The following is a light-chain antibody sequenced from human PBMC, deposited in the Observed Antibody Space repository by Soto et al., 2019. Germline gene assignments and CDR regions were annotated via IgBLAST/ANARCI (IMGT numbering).Light chain of an antibody. CDR2: SNN. CDR1: RSNIGSNT. Sequence: QSVLTQPPSESGTPGQRVTISCSGSRSNIGSNTVNWYQQLPGTAPKFLIYSNNQRPSGVPKRFSASKSGTSASLAISGLQSEDEADYYCATWDDSLNGHVVFGGGTKPTVL. J-gene: IGLJ2*01. CDR3: ATWDDSLNGHVV. V-gene: IGLV1-44*01.